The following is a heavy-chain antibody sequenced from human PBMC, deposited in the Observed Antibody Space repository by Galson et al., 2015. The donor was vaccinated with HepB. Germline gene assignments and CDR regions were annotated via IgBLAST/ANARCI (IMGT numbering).Heavy chain of an antibody. CDR2: ISHDGSKK. CDR1: GISISAYA. J-gene: IGHJ6*02. CDR3: AKDLPYEYVWGAYRSHGLDV. V-gene: IGHV3-30*18. D-gene: IGHD3-16*02. Sequence: SLRLSCAASGISISAYAMHWVRQAPGRGLDWVAVISHDGSKKYYGDSLYGESLKSRFTISRDNSKNTVYLQMNSLRPEDTAVYYCAKDLPYEYVWGAYRSHGLDVWGQGTTVTVSS.